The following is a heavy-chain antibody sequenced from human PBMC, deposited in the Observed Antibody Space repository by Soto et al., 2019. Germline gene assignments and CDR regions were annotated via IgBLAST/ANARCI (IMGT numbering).Heavy chain of an antibody. J-gene: IGHJ4*01. Sequence: GGSLRLSCAASGFTVSRNYMNWVRQAPGKGLEWVSVIYSGGRTYYADSVKGRFTISRDNSKNTVYLQINGLTAEDTAVYYCARGYSTNGDYFDFWGHGPRVPVPS. CDR2: IYSGGRT. CDR3: ARGYSTNGDYFDF. V-gene: IGHV3-66*01. CDR1: GFTVSRNY. D-gene: IGHD2-8*01.